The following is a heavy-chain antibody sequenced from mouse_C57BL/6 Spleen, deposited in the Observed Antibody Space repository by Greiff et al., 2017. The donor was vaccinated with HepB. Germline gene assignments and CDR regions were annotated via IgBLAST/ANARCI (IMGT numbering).Heavy chain of an antibody. V-gene: IGHV1-26*01. CDR2: INPNNGGT. Sequence: EVKLQQSGPELVKPGASVKISCKASGYTFTDYYMNWVKQSHGKSLEWIGDINPNNGGTSYNQKFKGKATLTVDKSSSTAYMELRSLTSEDSAVYYCARTGTGTWFAYWGQGTLVTVSA. J-gene: IGHJ3*01. CDR3: ARTGTGTWFAY. D-gene: IGHD4-1*01. CDR1: GYTFTDYY.